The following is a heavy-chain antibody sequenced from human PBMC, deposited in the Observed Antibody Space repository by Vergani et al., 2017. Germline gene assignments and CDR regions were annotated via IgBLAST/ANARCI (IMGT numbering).Heavy chain of an antibody. D-gene: IGHD3-16*01. CDR2: IHTGGST. V-gene: IGHV4-61*02. CDR3: ARHDSGHYDSSYYGLDV. J-gene: IGHJ6*02. CDR1: GDSISSNNY. Sequence: QVQLQESGPGLVKPSETLSLTCSVSGDSISSNNYWSWIRQPAGKGPEWIGHIHTGGSTDLNPSFKSRVSISVDTSKSQFSLKLNSVTVADTAVYYCARHDSGHYDSSYYGLDVWGQGTTVTVSS.